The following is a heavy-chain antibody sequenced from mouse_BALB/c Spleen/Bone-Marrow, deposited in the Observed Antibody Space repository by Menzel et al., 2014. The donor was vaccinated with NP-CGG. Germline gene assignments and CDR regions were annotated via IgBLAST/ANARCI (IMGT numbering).Heavy chain of an antibody. CDR3: TKGNFFFEY. J-gene: IGHJ2*01. CDR2: FCPGSGTT. D-gene: IGHD2-1*01. Sequence: LQQPGSELVRPGASVKLSCKASGYTFINYWIHWVKQRPGQGLEWIGNFCPGSGTTNYDENFKTKATLTVDTFSSTAYMQLSSLTSEDSAVYCCTKGNFFFEYWGQGTTLTGSS. V-gene: IGHV1S22*01. CDR1: GYTFINYW.